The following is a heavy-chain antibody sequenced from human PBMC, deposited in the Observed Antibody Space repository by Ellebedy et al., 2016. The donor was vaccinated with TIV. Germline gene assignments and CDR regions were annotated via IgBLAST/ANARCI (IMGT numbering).Heavy chain of an antibody. J-gene: IGHJ4*02. CDR1: GFTFSSYA. V-gene: IGHV3-23*01. D-gene: IGHD6-19*01. CDR2: ISGSGGST. CDR3: AKDRGAVANRWSDHFDY. Sequence: GGSLRLXXAASGFTFSSYAMSWVRQAPGKGLEWVSAISGSGGSTYYADSVKGRFTISRDNSKNTLYLQMNSLRAEDTAVYFCAKDRGAVANRWSDHFDYWGQGTLVTVSS.